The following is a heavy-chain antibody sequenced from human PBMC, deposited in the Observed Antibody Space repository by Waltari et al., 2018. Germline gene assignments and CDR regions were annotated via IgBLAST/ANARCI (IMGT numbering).Heavy chain of an antibody. CDR3: ARDLGNEDY. J-gene: IGHJ4*02. Sequence: EVQLVESGGGLVKPGGSLRLSCAASGFTFSSYSMNWVRQAPGKGLEWVSSSSSSSSYLYDADAVNGRFTISRDNANNSLYRQMNSLRAEDTAVYYCARDLGNEDYWGQGTLVTVSS. CDR2: SSSSSSYL. V-gene: IGHV3-21*01. CDR1: GFTFSSYS. D-gene: IGHD1-26*01.